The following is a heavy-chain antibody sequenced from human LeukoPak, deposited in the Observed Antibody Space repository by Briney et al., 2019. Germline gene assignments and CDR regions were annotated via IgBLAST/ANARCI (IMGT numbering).Heavy chain of an antibody. CDR1: GGSIRGYY. J-gene: IGHJ4*02. Sequence: PSETLSLTCTVSGGSIRGYYWAWIRQPAGEPLEWIGRIFASGGTNYNPSLKSRVTMSVDTSKNQFSLKLSSVTAADTAVYYCARHLNNCGDDCYIFDYWGQGTLVTVSS. CDR2: IFASGGT. CDR3: ARHLNNCGDDCYIFDY. V-gene: IGHV4-4*07. D-gene: IGHD2-21*01.